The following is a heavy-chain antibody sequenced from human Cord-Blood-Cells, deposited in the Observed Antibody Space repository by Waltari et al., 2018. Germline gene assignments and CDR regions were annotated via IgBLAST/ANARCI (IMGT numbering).Heavy chain of an antibody. D-gene: IGHD3-10*01. CDR3: AAPHGSGSYYYYYYYGMDV. V-gene: IGHV1-58*01. CDR2: IVVGSGNT. CDR1: GFTFTSAA. J-gene: IGHJ6*02. Sequence: QMQLVQSGPEVKKPGTSVKVYCKASGFTFTSAAVPWVRQAVGQSLEWIGWIVVGSGNTNYAQKFQERVTITRDMSTSTAYMELSSLRSEDTAVYYCAAPHGSGSYYYYYYYGMDVWGQGTTVTVSS.